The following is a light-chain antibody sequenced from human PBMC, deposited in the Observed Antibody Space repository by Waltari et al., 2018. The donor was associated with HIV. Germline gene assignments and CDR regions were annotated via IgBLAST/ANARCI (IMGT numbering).Light chain of an antibody. V-gene: IGKV4-1*01. Sequence: DIVMTQSPDSLTVSLGERASINCMSTLSLLYSPNNKNFLVWYQQKPGQPPTLLIYWASSRESGVPARFSGSGSGTNFTLTISSLQPEDVATYFCQQYFTTPWTFGQGTKVE. J-gene: IGKJ1*01. CDR2: WAS. CDR3: QQYFTTPWT. CDR1: LSLLYSPNNKNF.